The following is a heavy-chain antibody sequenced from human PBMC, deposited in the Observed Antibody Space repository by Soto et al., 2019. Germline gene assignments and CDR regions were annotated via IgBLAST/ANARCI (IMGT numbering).Heavy chain of an antibody. CDR2: IDTYDHWP. J-gene: IGHJ6*02. Sequence: PGGSLRLSCAASGFSLSSYALTWGRQSPGKGLEWVAAIDTYDHWPYYIDSVRGRFTISRDNSNNMVYLQMNDLRADDSDVYYCERGGVYGGGYYYTGMDVWGQGTTVTVSS. D-gene: IGHD3-3*01. CDR3: ERGGVYGGGYYYTGMDV. V-gene: IGHV3-23*01. CDR1: GFSLSSYA.